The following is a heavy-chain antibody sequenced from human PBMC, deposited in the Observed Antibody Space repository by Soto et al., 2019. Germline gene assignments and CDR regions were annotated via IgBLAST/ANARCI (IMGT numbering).Heavy chain of an antibody. Sequence: QVQLQESGPGLVKPSETLSLTCTVSGGSISSYYWSWIRQPPGKGLEWIGYIYYSGSTNYNPSLKSRVTISVDTSKNQFSLKLSSVTAADTAVYYCSGYYLKYNWFDPWDQGTLVTVSS. CDR1: GGSISSYY. CDR3: SGYYLKYNWFDP. V-gene: IGHV4-59*01. D-gene: IGHD3-22*01. CDR2: IYYSGST. J-gene: IGHJ5*02.